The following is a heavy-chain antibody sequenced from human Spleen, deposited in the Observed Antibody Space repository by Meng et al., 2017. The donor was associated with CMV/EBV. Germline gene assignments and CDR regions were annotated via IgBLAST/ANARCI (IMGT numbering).Heavy chain of an antibody. Sequence: TCTFSGGSVSSGGYAWTWIRQPPGKGLEWIGYIYYSENTNYNPSLKSRVTISVDTSKNYFSLRLTSVTAADTAVYYCARGDYYDSLDPWGQGTLVTISS. V-gene: IGHV4-61*03. D-gene: IGHD3-22*01. CDR2: IYYSENT. J-gene: IGHJ5*02. CDR1: GGSVSSGGYA. CDR3: ARGDYYDSLDP.